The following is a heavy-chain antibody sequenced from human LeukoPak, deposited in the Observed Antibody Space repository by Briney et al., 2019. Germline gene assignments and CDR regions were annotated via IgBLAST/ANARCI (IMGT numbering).Heavy chain of an antibody. CDR3: ARDCNGEYFFDY. D-gene: IGHD4-17*01. Sequence: PGGSLRLSCAVSGFTFSSYSMNWVRQAPGKGLEWVSYISGNSDTVYYADSVKGRFTISRDNTKNSLYLQMNSLRAEDTAVYYCARDCNGEYFFDYWGQGTLVTVSS. V-gene: IGHV3-48*01. CDR2: ISGNSDTV. J-gene: IGHJ4*02. CDR1: GFTFSSYS.